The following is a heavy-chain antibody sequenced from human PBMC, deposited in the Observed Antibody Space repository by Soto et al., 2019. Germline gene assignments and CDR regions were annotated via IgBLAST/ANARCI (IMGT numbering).Heavy chain of an antibody. CDR3: ARESEDLTSNFDY. V-gene: IGHV3-21*06. CDR2: ISSTTNYI. Sequence: GGSLRLSCAASGFTFTRYSMNWVRQAPGKGLEWVSSISSTTNYIYYGGSMKGRFTISRDNAKNSLYLEMNSLRAEDTAVYYCARESEDLTSNFDYWGQGTLVTVSS. J-gene: IGHJ4*02. CDR1: GFTFTRYS.